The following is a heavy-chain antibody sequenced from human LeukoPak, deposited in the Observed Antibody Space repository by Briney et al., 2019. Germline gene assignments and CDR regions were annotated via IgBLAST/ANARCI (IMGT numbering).Heavy chain of an antibody. CDR1: GFSFSSNW. V-gene: IGHV3-7*03. J-gene: IGHJ4*02. Sequence: GGSLRLSCSAYGFSFSSNWMSWVRQAPGKGLEWVANINQDGNQKYYMDSVKGRFTISRDNAKKSLYLQMNSLRAEDTAVYYCARGGVAPGIYFDNWGQGILATVSS. D-gene: IGHD6-13*01. CDR2: INQDGNQK. CDR3: ARGGVAPGIYFDN.